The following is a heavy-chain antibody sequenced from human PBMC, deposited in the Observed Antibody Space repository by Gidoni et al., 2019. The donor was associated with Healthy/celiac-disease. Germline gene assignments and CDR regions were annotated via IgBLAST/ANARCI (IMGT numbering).Heavy chain of an antibody. CDR2: INHSGST. D-gene: IGHD2-15*01. J-gene: IGHJ6*01. Sequence: QVQLQQWGAGLLKPSETLSLTCAVYGGSFSGYYWSWIRQPPGKGLEWIGEINHSGSTNYNPSLKSRVTFSVDTSKNQFSLKLSSVTASDTAVYYCARGAAIVVVVAATRDYYYYGMDVWGKGPRSPSPQ. CDR1: GGSFSGYY. V-gene: IGHV4-34*01. CDR3: ARGAAIVVVVAATRDYYYYGMDV.